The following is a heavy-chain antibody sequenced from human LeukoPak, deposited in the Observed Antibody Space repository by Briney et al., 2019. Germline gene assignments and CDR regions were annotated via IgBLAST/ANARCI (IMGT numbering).Heavy chain of an antibody. V-gene: IGHV3-7*01. D-gene: IGHD2-2*01. J-gene: IGHJ6*03. CDR2: IKQDGSEK. CDR1: GFTFTNYW. CDR3: ARDSVRYQLLLKNYYYYYMDV. Sequence: PGGSLRLSCAVSGFTFTNYWMSWARQSPGKGLEWVANIKQDGSEKYYVDSVKGRFTISRDNTKNSMYLQINSLRAEDTAVYYCARDSVRYQLLLKNYYYYYMDVWGKGTTVTVSS.